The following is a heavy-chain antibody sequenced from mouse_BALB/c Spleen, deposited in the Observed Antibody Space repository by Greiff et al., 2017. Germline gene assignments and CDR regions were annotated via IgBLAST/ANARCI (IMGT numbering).Heavy chain of an antibody. D-gene: IGHD2-1*01. J-gene: IGHJ3*01. Sequence: QVQLQQPGAELVKPGASVKLSCKASGYTFTSYYMYWVKQRPGQGLEWIGGINPSNGGTNFNEKFKSKATLTVDKSSSTAYMQLSSLTSEDSAVYYCTRGGNYVIAYWGQGTLVTGAA. V-gene: IGHV1S81*02. CDR1: GYTFTSYY. CDR2: INPSNGGT. CDR3: TRGGNYVIAY.